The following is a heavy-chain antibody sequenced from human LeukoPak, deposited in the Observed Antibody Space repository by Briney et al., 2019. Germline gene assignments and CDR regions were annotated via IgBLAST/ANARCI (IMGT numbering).Heavy chain of an antibody. J-gene: IGHJ3*02. D-gene: IGHD5-24*01. V-gene: IGHV3-11*03. CDR2: ITSSSGYT. Sequence: PGGSLRLSCAASGFTFSDHYMAWIRQAAGKGLVWVLYITSSSGYTNYAESVKGRCAISRANAKNSLYLQMNSLRAEDTAVYYCASPVEMAPIAPPWGAFDIWGQGTIVTVSS. CDR1: GFTFSDHY. CDR3: ASPVEMAPIAPPWGAFDI.